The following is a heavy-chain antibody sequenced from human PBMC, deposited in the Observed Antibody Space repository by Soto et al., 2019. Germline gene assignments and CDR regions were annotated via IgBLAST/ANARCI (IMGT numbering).Heavy chain of an antibody. CDR3: ARVRSLQLVTPLFYYYYGMDV. V-gene: IGHV3-30-3*01. CDR2: ISYDGSNK. J-gene: IGHJ6*02. D-gene: IGHD6-13*01. CDR1: GFTFSSYA. Sequence: GGSLRLSCAASGFTFSSYAMHWVRQAPGKGLEWVAVISYDGSNKYYADSVKGRFTISRDNSKNTLYLQMNSLRAEDTAVYYCARVRSLQLVTPLFYYYYGMDVWGQGTTVTVSS.